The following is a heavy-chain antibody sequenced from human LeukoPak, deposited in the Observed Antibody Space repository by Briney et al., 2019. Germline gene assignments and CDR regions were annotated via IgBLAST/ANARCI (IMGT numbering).Heavy chain of an antibody. V-gene: IGHV4-4*07. CDR3: AREECYYDSRGYYHNYFDY. J-gene: IGHJ4*02. CDR1: GVSISTYY. CDR2: ISTSGSS. Sequence: SETLSLTCTVSGVSISTYYWSWIRQPAGKGLEWIGRISTSGSSNNNSSLKSRVTMSVDTSKNQFSLKLSSVTAADTAVYYCAREECYYDSRGYYHNYFDYWGQGTLVTVSS. D-gene: IGHD3-22*01.